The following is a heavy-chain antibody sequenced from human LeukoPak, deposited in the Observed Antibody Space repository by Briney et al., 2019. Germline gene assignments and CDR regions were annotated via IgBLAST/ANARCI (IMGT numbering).Heavy chain of an antibody. J-gene: IGHJ4*02. V-gene: IGHV3-30*02. Sequence: GGSLRLSCAASKFAFSNYAMSWVRQAPGKGLEWVAFIGYEGLHKYYADSVKGRFTISKDNSKATLYLQMNSLRPEDTAVYYCARDLHGGYSSDYWGQGTLVTVSS. CDR2: IGYEGLHK. D-gene: IGHD3-22*01. CDR3: ARDLHGGYSSDY. CDR1: KFAFSNYA.